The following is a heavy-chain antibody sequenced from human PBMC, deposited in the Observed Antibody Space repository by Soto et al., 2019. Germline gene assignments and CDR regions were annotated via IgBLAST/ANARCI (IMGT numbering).Heavy chain of an antibody. CDR1: GFTFDDYA. CDR3: AKDPRGDFWSGMQRNLFDP. V-gene: IGHV3-9*01. CDR2: ISWNSGSI. D-gene: IGHD3-3*01. J-gene: IGHJ5*02. Sequence: EVQLVESGGGLVQPGRSLRLSCAAAGFTFDDYAMHWVRQAPGKGLEWVSGISWNSGSIGYADSVKGRFTISRDNAKNSLYLQMKSLRAEDTALYCCAKDPRGDFWSGMQRNLFDPWGQGTLVTVSS.